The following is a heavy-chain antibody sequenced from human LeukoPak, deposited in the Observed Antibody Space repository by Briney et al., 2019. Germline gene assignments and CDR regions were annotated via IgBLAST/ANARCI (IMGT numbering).Heavy chain of an antibody. V-gene: IGHV4-39*02. D-gene: IGHD3-9*01. J-gene: IGHJ3*02. Sequence: SETLSLTCSVSGGSISSPTYYWGWLRQSPGKGLEWIGSIYYSGKPYYNPPLQTRVTISVDTSNNHFSLNLDSVTAADTAFYYCATTFYDVLTGYHDVFDIWGRGTMVTVSS. CDR3: ATTFYDVLTGYHDVFDI. CDR2: IYYSGKP. CDR1: GGSISSPTYY.